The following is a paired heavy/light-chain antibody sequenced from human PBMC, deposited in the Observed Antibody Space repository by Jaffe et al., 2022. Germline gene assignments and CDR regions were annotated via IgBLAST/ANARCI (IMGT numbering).Light chain of an antibody. CDR1: SSNIGAGYA. V-gene: IGLV1-40*01. Sequence: QSVLTQPPSVSGAPGQRVTISCTGSSSNIGAGYAVHWYQQLPGTAPKILIYANNNRPSGVPDRFSGSKSGTSASLAIAGLQAEDEADYYCQSYDASLSGSKVFGAGTKVTVL. J-gene: IGLJ1*01. CDR3: QSYDASLSGSKV. CDR2: ANN.
Heavy chain of an antibody. J-gene: IGHJ4*02. CDR1: GYAISSGYF. CDR2: MFQSGTT. D-gene: IGHD3-22*01. CDR3: ARAPRHFDGSGGPTHFDY. V-gene: IGHV4-38-2*01. Sequence: QVQLQESGPELVKPSETLSLTCGVSGYAISSGYFWGWIRQPPGKGLEWIGSMFQSGTTYYNPSVKGRVSMSLDLSSNQFSLKLRSVTAPDTAIYYCARAPRHFDGSGGPTHFDYWGRGILVTVSS.